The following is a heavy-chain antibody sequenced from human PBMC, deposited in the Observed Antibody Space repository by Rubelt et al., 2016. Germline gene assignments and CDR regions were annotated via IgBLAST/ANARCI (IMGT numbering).Heavy chain of an antibody. V-gene: IGHV3-53*01. J-gene: IGHJ4*02. CDR2: IYSGGST. Sequence: EVQMVESGGGLIQTGGSLRLSCAASGLTVSSNYMSWVRQAPGKGLECVSVIYSGGSTYYADSVKGRFTISRDNSQNTVHLQMNNLRVEDTAVYYCAMGRLNYWGQGTLVTVSS. CDR3: AMGRLNY. CDR1: GLTVSSNY. D-gene: IGHD6-19*01.